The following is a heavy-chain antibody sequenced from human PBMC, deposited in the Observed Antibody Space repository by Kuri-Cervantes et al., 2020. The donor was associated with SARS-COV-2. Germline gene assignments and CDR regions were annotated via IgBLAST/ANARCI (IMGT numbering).Heavy chain of an antibody. CDR1: GFTFSSYA. D-gene: IGHD4-11*01. CDR3: ARGPYRRFDP. V-gene: IGHV3-30*14. J-gene: IGHJ5*02. Sequence: GVSLRLSCAASGFTFSSYAMHWVRQAPGKGLEWVAVISYDGSNKYYADSVKGRFTIPRDNSKNTLYLQMNSLRAEDTAVYYCARGPYRRFDPWGQGTLVTVSS. CDR2: ISYDGSNK.